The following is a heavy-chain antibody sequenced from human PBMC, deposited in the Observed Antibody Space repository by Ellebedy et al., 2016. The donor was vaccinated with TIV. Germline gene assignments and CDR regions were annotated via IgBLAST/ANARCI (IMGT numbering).Heavy chain of an antibody. D-gene: IGHD1-26*01. CDR1: GFTFSSYW. CDR3: ARVQWELLDRAFDI. CDR2: IKQDGSEK. Sequence: GGSLRLXCAASGFTFSSYWMSWVRQAPGKGLEWVANIKQDGSEKYYVDSVKGRFTISRDNAKNSLYLQMNSLRAEDTAVYYCARVQWELLDRAFDIWGQGTMVTVSS. J-gene: IGHJ3*02. V-gene: IGHV3-7*01.